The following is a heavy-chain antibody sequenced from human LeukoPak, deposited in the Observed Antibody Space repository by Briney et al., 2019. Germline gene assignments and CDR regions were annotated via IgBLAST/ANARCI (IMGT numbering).Heavy chain of an antibody. V-gene: IGHV3-74*01. CDR1: GFTFKNYW. J-gene: IGHJ4*02. Sequence: GGSLRLSCAASGFTFKNYWMHWVRQAPGRGLVWVSRIDPDGSPTNYADAVKGRFTISRDNTKNTLYLQMKSLRIEDTAVYYCVRGGRRGYSNGYDYWGQGTLVTVSS. CDR2: IDPDGSPT. D-gene: IGHD5-18*01. CDR3: VRGGRRGYSNGYDY.